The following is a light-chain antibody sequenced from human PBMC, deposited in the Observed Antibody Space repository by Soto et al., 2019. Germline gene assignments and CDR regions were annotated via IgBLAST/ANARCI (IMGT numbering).Light chain of an antibody. CDR3: CSYAGSSTYV. CDR1: SSDVGSYNL. J-gene: IGLJ1*01. Sequence: QSALTQPASVSGSPGQSITISCTGTSSDVGSYNLVSWYQQHPGLAPKLMIYEGSKRPSGVSNRFSGSKSGNTASLTISGLQAEDEADYYCCSYAGSSTYVFGTGTKVTVL. V-gene: IGLV2-23*01. CDR2: EGS.